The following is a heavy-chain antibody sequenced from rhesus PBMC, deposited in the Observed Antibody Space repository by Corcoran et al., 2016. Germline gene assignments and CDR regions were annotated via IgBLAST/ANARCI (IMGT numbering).Heavy chain of an antibody. CDR2: ISYIGST. J-gene: IGHJ6*01. CDR3: AREVPLYYYDSGYYTGGYGLDS. V-gene: IGHV4-122*02. CDR1: GYSISSGYG. Sequence: QLQLQESGPGLVKPSETLSLTCAVSGYSISSGYGWSWIRQPPGKGLEWIGYISYIGSTSYNPSLKSRVTISTDTSKNHFSLKLSSVTAADTAVYYCAREVPLYYYDSGYYTGGYGLDSWGQGSSSPSPQ. D-gene: IGHD3-28*01.